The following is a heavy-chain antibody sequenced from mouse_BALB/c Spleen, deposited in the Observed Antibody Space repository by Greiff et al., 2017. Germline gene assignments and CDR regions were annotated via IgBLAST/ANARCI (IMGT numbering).Heavy chain of an antibody. V-gene: IGHV14-3*02. CDR2: IDPANGNT. CDR3: ARFDGYYGLDY. J-gene: IGHJ2*01. D-gene: IGHD2-3*01. CDR1: GFNIKDNY. Sequence: VQLQQSGAELVKPGASVKLSCTASGFNIKDNYMHWVKQRPEQGLEWIGRIDPANGNTKYDPKFQGKATITADTSSNTAYLQLSSLTSEDTAVYYCARFDGYYGLDYWGQGTTLTVSS.